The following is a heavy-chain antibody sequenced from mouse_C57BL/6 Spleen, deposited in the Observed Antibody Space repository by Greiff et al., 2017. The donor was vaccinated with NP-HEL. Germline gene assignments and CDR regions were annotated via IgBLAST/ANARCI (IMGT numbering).Heavy chain of an antibody. J-gene: IGHJ3*01. CDR1: GYTFTDYN. CDR3: ARQGSSGFWFAY. V-gene: IGHV1-22*01. D-gene: IGHD3-2*02. CDR2: INPNNGGT. Sequence: EVQLQQSGPELVKPGASVKMSCKASGYTFTDYNMHWVKQSHGKSLEWIGYINPNNGGTSYNQKFKGKATLTVNKSSSTAYMELRSLTSEDSAVYYCARQGSSGFWFAYWGQGTLVTVSA.